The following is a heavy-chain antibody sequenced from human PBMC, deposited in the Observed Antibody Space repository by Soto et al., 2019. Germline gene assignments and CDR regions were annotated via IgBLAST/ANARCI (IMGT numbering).Heavy chain of an antibody. J-gene: IGHJ4*02. Sequence: SETLSLTCAVSGDSISSYHWSWIRQPPGKGLEWIGYFYYSGTMSYNPSLNSRVTISVDTSKNQLSLKLSSVTAADTAVYYCASRGTTTDCSGGSRYARGFDYWGQGTLVTVSS. CDR3: ASRGTTTDCSGGSRYARGFDY. V-gene: IGHV4-59*08. CDR1: GDSISSYH. CDR2: FYYSGTM. D-gene: IGHD2-15*01.